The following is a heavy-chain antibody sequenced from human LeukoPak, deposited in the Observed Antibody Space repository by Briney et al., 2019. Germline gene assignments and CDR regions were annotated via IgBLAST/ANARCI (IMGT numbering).Heavy chain of an antibody. D-gene: IGHD3-10*01. V-gene: IGHV4-34*01. CDR2: INHSGST. CDR1: GGSFSGYY. J-gene: IGHJ4*02. CDR3: ARGLNMVRGVINRYFDY. Sequence: PSETLSLTCAVYGGSFSGYYWSWIRQPPGKGLEWIGEINHSGSTNYNPSLKSRVTISVDTSKNHFSLKLSSVTAAGTAVYYCARGLNMVRGVINRYFDYWGQGTLVTVSS.